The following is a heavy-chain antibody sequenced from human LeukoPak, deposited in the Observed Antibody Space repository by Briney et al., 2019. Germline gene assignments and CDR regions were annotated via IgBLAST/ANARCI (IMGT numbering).Heavy chain of an antibody. CDR1: GYTFTSYG. CDR2: ISAYNGNT. D-gene: IGHD6-19*01. J-gene: IGHJ4*02. CDR3: ARDHSGYSSGWYEDYFDY. Sequence: GASVKVSCKASGYTFTSYGISWVRQAPGQGLEWMGWISAYNGNTNYAQKLQGRVTMTTDTSTSTAYMELRSLRSDDTAVYYCARDHSGYSSGWYEDYFDYWGQGTLVTVSS. V-gene: IGHV1-18*01.